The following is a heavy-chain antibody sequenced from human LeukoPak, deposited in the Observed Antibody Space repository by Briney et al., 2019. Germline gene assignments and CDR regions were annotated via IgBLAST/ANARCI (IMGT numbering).Heavy chain of an antibody. V-gene: IGHV1-2*02. CDR2: INPNSGDT. D-gene: IGHD2-2*01. CDR1: VYTLTAYF. J-gene: IGHJ4*02. Sequence: ASVKVSRKPSVYTLTAYFLHWVRQDPGQGRECMGWINPNSGDTNYAQKFQGRVTMTRDTSITTAYMELSRLTSDDSAMYYCARDRMGDCAATSCYLAYWGQGTLVTVSS. CDR3: ARDRMGDCAATSCYLAY.